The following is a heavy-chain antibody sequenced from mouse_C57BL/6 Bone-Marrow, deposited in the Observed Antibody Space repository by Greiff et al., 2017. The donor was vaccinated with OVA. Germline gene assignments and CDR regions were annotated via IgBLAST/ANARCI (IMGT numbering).Heavy chain of an antibody. CDR1: GYTFTDYY. CDR3: AREDYYGSTHYFDY. V-gene: IGHV1-75*01. D-gene: IGHD1-1*01. Sequence: QVQLQQSGPELVKPGASVKISCKASGYTFTDYYINWVKQRPGQGLEWIGWIFPGSGSTYYNEKFKGKATLTVDKSSSTAYMLLSSLTSEDSAVYFCAREDYYGSTHYFDYWGQGTTLTVSS. CDR2: IFPGSGST. J-gene: IGHJ2*01.